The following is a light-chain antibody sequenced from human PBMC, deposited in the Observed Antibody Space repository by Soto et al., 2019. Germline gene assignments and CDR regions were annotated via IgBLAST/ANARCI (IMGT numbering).Light chain of an antibody. CDR2: EVS. CDR3: SSYTSSSTLAV. Sequence: QSALTQPASVSGSPGQSITISCTGTSSDVGGYSYVSWYQQHPGKAPKLMIYEVSNRPSGVSSRFSGSKSGNTASLTISGLQAEDEADYYCSSYTSSSTLAVFGGGTKVTVL. J-gene: IGLJ2*01. V-gene: IGLV2-14*01. CDR1: SSDVGGYSY.